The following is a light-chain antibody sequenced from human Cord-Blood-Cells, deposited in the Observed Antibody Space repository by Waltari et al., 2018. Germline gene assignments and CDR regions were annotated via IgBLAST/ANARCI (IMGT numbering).Light chain of an antibody. V-gene: IGKV3-20*01. CDR3: QQYGSSPYT. CDR2: GAS. J-gene: IGKJ2*01. Sequence: EIVLTQSPGTLALSPGERATLSCRTRPSGSSSYLAWYQQKPGQAPRLLIHGASSGATGIPDRFSASGSGTDFTLTISRLEPEDFAVYYCQQYGSSPYTFGQGTKLEIK. CDR1: PSGSSSY.